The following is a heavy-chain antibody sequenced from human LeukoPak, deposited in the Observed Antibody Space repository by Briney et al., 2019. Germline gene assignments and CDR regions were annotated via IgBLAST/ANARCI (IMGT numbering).Heavy chain of an antibody. CDR2: IYDSGTI. J-gene: IGHJ4*02. Sequence: PSETLSLTGAVSGGSISSNNWWSWVRQPPGKELEWIGNIYDSGTIYYNPSLKSRVTISVDTSKNQLSLKLSSVTAADTAVYYCATDSVGDTTAFDYWGQGTLVTVSS. CDR1: GGSISSNNW. V-gene: IGHV4-4*02. CDR3: ATDSVGDTTAFDY. D-gene: IGHD1-26*01.